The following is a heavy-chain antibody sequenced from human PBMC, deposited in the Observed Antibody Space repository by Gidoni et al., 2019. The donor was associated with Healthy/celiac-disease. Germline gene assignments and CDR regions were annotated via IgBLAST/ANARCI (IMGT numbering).Heavy chain of an antibody. D-gene: IGHD3-22*01. CDR2: IYPGDSDT. CDR3: ARLSRPGGYYYDSSGYSA. V-gene: IGHV5-51*01. CDR1: GYSFTSYW. J-gene: IGHJ5*02. Sequence: EVQLVQSGAEVKKPGESLKIYCKGSGYSFTSYWIGWVRQMPGKGLAWMGIIYPGDSDTRYSPSFQGQVTISADKSISTAYLQWSSLKASDTAMYYCARLSRPGGYYYDSSGYSAWGQGTLVTVSS.